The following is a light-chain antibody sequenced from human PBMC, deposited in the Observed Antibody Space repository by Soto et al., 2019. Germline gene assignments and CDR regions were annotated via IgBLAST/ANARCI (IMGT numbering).Light chain of an antibody. V-gene: IGLV2-14*01. CDR3: SSYTSSSTLYV. CDR1: STDVGGYNA. CDR2: EVT. J-gene: IGLJ1*01. Sequence: QSALSQPASVSGSPGQTITISCTGTSTDVGGYNAVSWYQHHPGKAPKLIIYEVTHRPSGVSNRFSGSKSGNTASLTISGLQAEDEADYYCSSYTSSSTLYVFGTGTKVTV.